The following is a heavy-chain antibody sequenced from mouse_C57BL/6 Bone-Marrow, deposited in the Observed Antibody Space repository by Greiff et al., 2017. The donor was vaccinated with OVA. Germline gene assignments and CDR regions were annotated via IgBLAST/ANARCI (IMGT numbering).Heavy chain of an antibody. CDR1: GYTFTSYW. CDR3: ARGDYDYDEDAMDY. J-gene: IGHJ4*01. Sequence: QVQLKQPGAELVKPGASVKLSCKASGYTFTSYWMHWVKQRPGRGLEWIGRIDPNSGGTKYNEKFKSKATLTVDKPSSTAYMQLGSLTSEDSAVYYCARGDYDYDEDAMDYWGQGTSVTVSS. CDR2: IDPNSGGT. V-gene: IGHV1-72*01. D-gene: IGHD2-4*01.